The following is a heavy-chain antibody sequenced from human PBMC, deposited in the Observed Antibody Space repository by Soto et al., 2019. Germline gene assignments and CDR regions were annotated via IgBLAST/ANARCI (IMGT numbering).Heavy chain of an antibody. CDR1: GGTFSSYA. J-gene: IGHJ4*02. CDR3: ASHYDSSGYYYRGLDY. D-gene: IGHD3-22*01. V-gene: IGHV1-69*12. Sequence: QVQLVQSGAEVKKPGSSVKVSCKASGGTFSSYAISWVRQAPGQGLEWMGGIIPIFGTADYAQKFQGRVTITADESTNTAYRELRSLRSEDTAVYYCASHYDSSGYYYRGLDYWGQGTLVTVSS. CDR2: IIPIFGTA.